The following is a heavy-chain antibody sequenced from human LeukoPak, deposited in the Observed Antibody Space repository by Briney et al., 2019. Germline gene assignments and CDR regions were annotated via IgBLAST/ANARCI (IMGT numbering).Heavy chain of an antibody. D-gene: IGHD1-7*01. CDR3: ASPARPWNYAWYYYYYMDV. CDR2: INPNSGGT. J-gene: IGHJ6*03. CDR1: GYTFTGYY. V-gene: IGHV1-2*06. Sequence: ASVKVSCKASGYTFTGYYMHWVRQAPGQGLEWMGRINPNSGGTNSAQKFQGRVTMTSDTSINTAYMELSRLRSDDTAVYYCASPARPWNYAWYYYYYMDVWGKGTTVTVSS.